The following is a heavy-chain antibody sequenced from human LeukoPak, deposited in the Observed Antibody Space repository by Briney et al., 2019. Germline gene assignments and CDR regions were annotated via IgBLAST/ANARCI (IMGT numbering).Heavy chain of an antibody. CDR2: ISGSGSYI. V-gene: IGHV3-21*01. CDR3: ARDQGSGSYEYYYYGMDV. D-gene: IGHD3-10*01. J-gene: IGHJ6*02. CDR1: GFTFSSYA. Sequence: GGSLRLSCAASGFTFSSYAMSWVRQAPGKGLEWVSAISGSGSYIYYADSVKGRFTISRDNAKNSLYLQMNSLRAADTAVYYCARDQGSGSYEYYYYGMDVWGQGTTVTVSS.